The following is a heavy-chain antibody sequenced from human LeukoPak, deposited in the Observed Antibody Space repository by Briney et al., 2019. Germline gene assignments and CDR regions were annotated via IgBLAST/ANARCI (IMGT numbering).Heavy chain of an antibody. D-gene: IGHD1-26*01. CDR2: IYYSGST. J-gene: IGHJ4*02. CDR1: GGSISGGGYY. CDR3: ARHPGGSSPYDY. V-gene: IGHV4-31*03. Sequence: PSETLSLTCTVSGGSISGGGYYWSWIRQHPGKGLEWIGYIYYSGSTYYNPSLKSRVTISVDTSKNQFSLKLSSVTAADTAVYYCARHPGGSSPYDYWGQGTLVTVSS.